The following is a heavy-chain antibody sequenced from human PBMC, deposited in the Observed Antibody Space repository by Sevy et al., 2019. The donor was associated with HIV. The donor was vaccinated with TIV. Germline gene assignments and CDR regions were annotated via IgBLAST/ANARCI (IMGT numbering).Heavy chain of an antibody. D-gene: IGHD3-9*01. CDR1: GFNFSHYG. V-gene: IGHV3-33*01. CDR3: ASDWTYYGISSGYRSYGMDV. J-gene: IGHJ6*02. Sequence: GGSLRLSCVTSGFNFSHYGIHWVRQSPGKGMEWVAIIWYDGINKFNADSMKGRLTISRDNSKNTVYLQMNSLRADDTAVYYFASDWTYYGISSGYRSYGMDVWGPGTTVTVSS. CDR2: IWYDGINK.